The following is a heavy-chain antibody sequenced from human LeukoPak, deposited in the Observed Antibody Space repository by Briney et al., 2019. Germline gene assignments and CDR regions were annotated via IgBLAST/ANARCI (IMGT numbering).Heavy chain of an antibody. D-gene: IGHD6-25*01. V-gene: IGHV3-48*01. J-gene: IGHJ6*03. CDR2: ISSSSSTI. Sequence: RGSLILSCAASGFTFRSYSMHSVHQAPGKGMEWVSYISSSSSTIYCADSVKGRFTTSRDNAKNSLYLPINPLRAEDTAVYYCPRGGSDTYYYYYHYMDLWGKGTTVTVSS. CDR3: PRGGSDTYYYYYHYMDL. CDR1: GFTFRSYS.